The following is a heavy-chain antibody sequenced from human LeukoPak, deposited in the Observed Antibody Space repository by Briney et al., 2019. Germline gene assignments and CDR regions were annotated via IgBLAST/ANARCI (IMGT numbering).Heavy chain of an antibody. Sequence: SETLSLTCTVSGGSISSSSYYWGWIRQPPGKGLEWIGSIYYSGSTYYNPSLKSRVTISVDTSKNQFSLKLSSVTAADTAVYYCARLGGLKLWFGERVNSDYWGQGTLVTVSS. J-gene: IGHJ4*02. CDR3: ARLGGLKLWFGERVNSDY. V-gene: IGHV4-39*01. D-gene: IGHD3-10*01. CDR2: IYYSGST. CDR1: GGSISSSSYY.